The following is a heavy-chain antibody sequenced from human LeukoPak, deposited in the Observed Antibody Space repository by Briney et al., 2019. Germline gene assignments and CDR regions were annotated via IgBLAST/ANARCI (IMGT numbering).Heavy chain of an antibody. D-gene: IGHD2-15*01. CDR1: GFTFSTYA. CDR2: ISGSGGST. Sequence: GGSLRLSCGASGFTFSTYAMSWVRQAPGKGLEWVSGISGSGGSTYDADSVKGRFTISRDNSKNTLYLQMNSLRAEDTAVYYCAKKVADIVVVVAAWYFDLWGRGTLVTVSS. J-gene: IGHJ2*01. CDR3: AKKVADIVVVVAAWYFDL. V-gene: IGHV3-23*01.